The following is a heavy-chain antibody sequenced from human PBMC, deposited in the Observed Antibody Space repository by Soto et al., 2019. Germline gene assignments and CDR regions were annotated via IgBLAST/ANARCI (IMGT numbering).Heavy chain of an antibody. CDR3: AKVVSGGNDYYDV. Sequence: GGSLRLSCAASGFTFSSCAMGWVRQAPGKGLEWVSGISGNGGSTYYADSVKGRFTISRDTSKNTLYLQMDSLGAEDTAIYYCAKVVSGGNDYYDVWGQGTLVTVSS. D-gene: IGHD2-15*01. CDR2: ISGNGGST. CDR1: GFTFSSCA. J-gene: IGHJ4*02. V-gene: IGHV3-23*01.